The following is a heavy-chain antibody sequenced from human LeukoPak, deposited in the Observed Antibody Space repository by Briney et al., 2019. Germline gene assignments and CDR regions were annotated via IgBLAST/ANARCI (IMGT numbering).Heavy chain of an antibody. J-gene: IGHJ4*02. CDR2: ISPFNGKT. CDR3: VRDRDATPDDVRDY. CDR1: GYTFITSG. D-gene: IGHD2-21*02. V-gene: IGHV1-18*01. Sequence: PGASVKVSCKTSGYTFITSGITWVRQAPGHGLKWMGWISPFNGKTRFAEEFQDRLTLTTDTPTRTAYMVLRSLRSDDTAVYYCVRDRDATPDDVRDYWGQGTLVTVSS.